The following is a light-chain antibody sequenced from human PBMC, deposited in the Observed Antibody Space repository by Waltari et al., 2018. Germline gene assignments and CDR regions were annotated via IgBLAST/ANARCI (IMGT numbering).Light chain of an antibody. Sequence: QSVLTQPPPASGTPGQWVTISCSGCGPIIGINTINQYQQLPGTAPKLLIYNDNQRPSGVPDRFSGSKSGSSASLAISGLQSDDEANYYCAAWDDSLNGLSFGTGTRVTVL. CDR1: GPIIGINT. CDR2: NDN. V-gene: IGLV1-44*01. CDR3: AAWDDSLNGLS. J-gene: IGLJ1*01.